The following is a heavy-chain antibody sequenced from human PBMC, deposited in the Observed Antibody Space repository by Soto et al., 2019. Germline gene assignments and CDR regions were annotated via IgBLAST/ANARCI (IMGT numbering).Heavy chain of an antibody. CDR1: GYTFTSYD. Sequence: ASVKVSCKASGYTFTSYDINWVRQATGQGLEWMGWMNPNSGNTGYAQKFQGRVTMTRNTSISTAYMELSSLRSEDTAMYYCARTYHYDSGGRTYFYYGMAVWGQGTTVTVSS. CDR3: ARTYHYDSGGRTYFYYGMAV. CDR2: MNPNSGNT. D-gene: IGHD3-22*01. V-gene: IGHV1-8*01. J-gene: IGHJ6*02.